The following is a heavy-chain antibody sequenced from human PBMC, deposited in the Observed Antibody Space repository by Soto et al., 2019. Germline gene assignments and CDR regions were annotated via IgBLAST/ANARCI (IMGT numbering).Heavy chain of an antibody. CDR2: INPSGGST. D-gene: IGHD3-3*01. CDR1: GYTFTSYY. CDR3: ARVLLFDFWSGYYDY. V-gene: IGHV1-46*03. Sequence: ASVKVSCKASGYTFTSYYMHWVRQAPGQGLEWMGIINPSGGSTSYAQKFQGRVTMTRDTSTSTVYMELSSLRSEDTAVYYCARVLLFDFWSGYYDYWGQGTLVTAPQ. J-gene: IGHJ4*02.